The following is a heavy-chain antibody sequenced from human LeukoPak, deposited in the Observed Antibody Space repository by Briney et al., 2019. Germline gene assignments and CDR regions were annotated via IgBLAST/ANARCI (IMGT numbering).Heavy chain of an antibody. D-gene: IGHD2-8*01. CDR1: GGSISSYY. J-gene: IGHJ5*02. V-gene: IGHV4-59*01. CDR2: IYYSGST. CDR3: ARAFRMYALHNWFDP. Sequence: PSETLSLTCTVSGGSISSYYWSWLRQPPGKGLEWIGYIYYSGSTNYNPSLRSRVTISVDTSKNQFALKLSSVTAADTAVYYCARAFRMYALHNWFDPWGQGTLVTVSS.